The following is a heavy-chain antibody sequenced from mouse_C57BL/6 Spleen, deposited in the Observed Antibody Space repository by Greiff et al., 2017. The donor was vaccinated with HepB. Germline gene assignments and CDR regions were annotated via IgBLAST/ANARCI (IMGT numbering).Heavy chain of an antibody. CDR1: GFSLTSYG. J-gene: IGHJ3*01. Sequence: QVQLKASGPGLVQPSQSLSITCTVSGFSLTSYGVHWVRQSPGKGLEWLGVICRGGSTDYTAAFMSRLRITKDNSKSQVFFKMNSLQADDTAIYYCAKSGGMDYYGSPWFAYWGQGTLVTVSA. CDR3: AKSGGMDYYGSPWFAY. D-gene: IGHD1-1*01. CDR2: ICRGGST. V-gene: IGHV2-5*01.